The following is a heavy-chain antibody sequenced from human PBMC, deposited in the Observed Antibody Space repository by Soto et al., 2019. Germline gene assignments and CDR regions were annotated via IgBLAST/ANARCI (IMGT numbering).Heavy chain of an antibody. CDR3: ATVWVVGATSGLFDY. V-gene: IGHV1-24*01. CDR1: GYTLTELS. Sequence: GASVKVSCKVSGYTLTELSMHWVRQAPGKGLEWMGGFDPEDGETIYAQKFQGRVTMTEDTSTDTAYMELSSLRSEDTAVYYCATVWVVGATSGLFDYWGPGTLVTVSS. D-gene: IGHD1-26*01. J-gene: IGHJ4*02. CDR2: FDPEDGET.